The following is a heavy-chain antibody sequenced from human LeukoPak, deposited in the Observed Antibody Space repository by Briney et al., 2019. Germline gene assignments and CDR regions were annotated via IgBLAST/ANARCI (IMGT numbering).Heavy chain of an antibody. CDR3: ATPASYYYGSGSSDY. V-gene: IGHV4-39*01. CDR1: GGSISSSSYY. J-gene: IGHJ4*02. CDR2: IYYSGST. D-gene: IGHD3-10*01. Sequence: SETLSLTCTVSGGSISSSSYYWGLIRQPPGKGLEWIGSIYYSGSTYYNPSLKSRVTISVDTSKNQFSLKLSSVTAADTAVYYCATPASYYYGSGSSDYWGQGTLVTVSS.